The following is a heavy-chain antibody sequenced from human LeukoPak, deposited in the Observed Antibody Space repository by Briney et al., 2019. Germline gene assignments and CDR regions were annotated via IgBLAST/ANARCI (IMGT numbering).Heavy chain of an antibody. D-gene: IGHD4-17*01. V-gene: IGHV3-30*18. J-gene: IGHJ4*02. CDR3: AKDAEAPAMTTVTTLPDY. CDR2: ISYDGSNK. Sequence: PGGSLRLSCAASGFTFSSYGMHWVRQAPGKGLEWVAVISYDGSNKYYADSVKGRFTISRDNSKNTLYLQMNSLRAEDTAVYYCAKDAEAPAMTTVTTLPDYWGQGTLVTVSS. CDR1: GFTFSSYG.